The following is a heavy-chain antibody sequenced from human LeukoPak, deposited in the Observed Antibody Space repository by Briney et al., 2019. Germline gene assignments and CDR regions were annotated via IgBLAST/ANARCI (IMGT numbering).Heavy chain of an antibody. CDR2: ISSSGSTI. D-gene: IGHD5-18*01. CDR3: ASTADTAMAAPYYYYGMDV. V-gene: IGHV3-48*03. Sequence: GGSLRLSCAASGFTFSSYEMNWVRQAPGKGLEWVSYISSSGSTIYYADSVKGRFAISRDNAKNSLYLKMNSLRAEDTAVYYCASTADTAMAAPYYYYGMDVWGQGTTVTVSS. J-gene: IGHJ6*02. CDR1: GFTFSSYE.